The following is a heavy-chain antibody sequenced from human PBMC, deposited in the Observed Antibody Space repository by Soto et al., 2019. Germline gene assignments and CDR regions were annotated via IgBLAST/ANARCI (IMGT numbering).Heavy chain of an antibody. V-gene: IGHV3-13*05. Sequence: EVQLVESGGGVVQPGGSLRLSCAASGFTFSTYDMHWVRQATGKGLEWVSAIGSADDPYYLGSVKGRFTISRENAKNSLYLQMNSLRAGDTAVYYCARADSGSYCCSGHWGQGTLVTVSS. J-gene: IGHJ4*02. CDR3: ARADSGSYCCSGH. CDR2: IGSADDP. CDR1: GFTFSTYD. D-gene: IGHD1-26*01.